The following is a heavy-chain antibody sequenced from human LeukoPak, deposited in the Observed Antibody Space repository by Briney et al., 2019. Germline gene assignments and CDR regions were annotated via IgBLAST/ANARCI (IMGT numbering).Heavy chain of an antibody. CDR1: GFVFTSYG. J-gene: IGHJ4*02. CDR2: ISANDGKT. CDR3: ARELHVERDDY. Sequence: GASVKVSCKASGFVFTSYGFTWVRQAPGQGLEWMGWISANDGKTRYSEKHQGRVTMSTDTVTSTAYMELRSLRSDDTAVYYCARELHVERDDYWGQGTLVTVSS. V-gene: IGHV1-18*01. D-gene: IGHD1-1*01.